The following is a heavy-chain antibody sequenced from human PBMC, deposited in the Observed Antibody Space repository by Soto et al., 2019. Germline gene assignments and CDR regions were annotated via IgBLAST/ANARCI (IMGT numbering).Heavy chain of an antibody. CDR3: ATYARESREWLAYYYYYYGMDV. V-gene: IGHV1-24*01. J-gene: IGHJ6*02. Sequence: ASVKVSCKVSGYTLTELSMHWVRQAPGKGLEWMGGFDPEDGETIYAQKFQGRVTMTEDTSTDTAYMELSSLRSEDTAVYYCATYARESREWLAYYYYYYGMDVWGQGTTVTVSS. CDR2: FDPEDGET. CDR1: GYTLTELS. D-gene: IGHD6-19*01.